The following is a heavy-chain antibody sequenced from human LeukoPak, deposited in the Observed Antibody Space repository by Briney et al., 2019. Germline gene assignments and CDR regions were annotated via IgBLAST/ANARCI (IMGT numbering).Heavy chain of an antibody. Sequence: SETLSLTCTVSGYSISGGYYRGWIRPPPGKGLEWIGSIHYSARIYYNPSLKSRLTISPDTSKNQFSLKLSSVTAADTAVYYCARGPLFYDILTGRRYNWFDPWGQGTLVTVSS. CDR3: ARGPLFYDILTGRRYNWFDP. V-gene: IGHV4-38-2*02. J-gene: IGHJ5*02. CDR2: IHYSARI. CDR1: GYSISGGYY. D-gene: IGHD3-9*01.